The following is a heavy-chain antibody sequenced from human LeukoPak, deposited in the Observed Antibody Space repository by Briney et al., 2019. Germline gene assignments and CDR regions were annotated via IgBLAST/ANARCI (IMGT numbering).Heavy chain of an antibody. D-gene: IGHD5-18*01. CDR2: ISSSSSTI. J-gene: IGHJ4*02. CDR1: GFTFSSYS. CDR3: ARGGRYSYGYGTLDY. Sequence: PGGSLRLSCAASGFTFSSYSMNWVRQAPGKGLEWVSYISSSSSTIYYADSVKGRFTISRDNAKNSLYLQMNSLRAEDTAVYYCARGGRYSYGYGTLDYWGQGTLVTVSS. V-gene: IGHV3-48*04.